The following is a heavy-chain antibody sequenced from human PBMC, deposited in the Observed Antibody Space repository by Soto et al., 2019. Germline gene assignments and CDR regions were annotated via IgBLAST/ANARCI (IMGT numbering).Heavy chain of an antibody. V-gene: IGHV5-51*01. CDR1: GYSFTNYW. J-gene: IGHJ5*02. CDR3: ARHGFYGDYSSNYFDP. Sequence: GESLKISCKGSGYSFTNYWIAWVRQMPGKGLEYMGIIYPSDSDTRYSPSFQGQVTISAEKSISTAYLQWSSLKASDTAIYYCARHGFYGDYSSNYFDPWGQGTLVTVSS. D-gene: IGHD4-17*01. CDR2: IYPSDSDT.